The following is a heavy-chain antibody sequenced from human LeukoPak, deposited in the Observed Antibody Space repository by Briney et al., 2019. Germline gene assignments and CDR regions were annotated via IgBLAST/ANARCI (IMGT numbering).Heavy chain of an antibody. J-gene: IGHJ6*02. CDR1: GGSISSYY. CDR3: ARHTLTVPSNYYYGMDV. D-gene: IGHD4-17*01. CDR2: IYYSGST. Sequence: SETLSLTCTVSGGSISSYYWSWIRQPPGKGLGWIGYIYYSGSTNYNPSLKSRVTISVDTSKNQFSLKLSSVTAADTAVYYCARHTLTVPSNYYYGMDVWGQGTTVTVSS. V-gene: IGHV4-59*08.